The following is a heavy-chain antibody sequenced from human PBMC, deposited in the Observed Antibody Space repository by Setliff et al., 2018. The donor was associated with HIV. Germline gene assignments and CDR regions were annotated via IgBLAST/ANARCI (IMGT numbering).Heavy chain of an antibody. J-gene: IGHJ1*01. D-gene: IGHD6-19*01. CDR1: GGSISSSSYY. V-gene: IGHV4-39*01. CDR3: ARQGAVTTQRTKEYFHH. CDR2: IFYTGST. Sequence: SETLSLTCTVSGGSISSSSYYWGWIRQPPGKGLEWIGYIFYTGSTYYNPSLKSRVTISVDTSKNHFSLRLSHVTAADTAVYYCARQGAVTTQRTKEYFHHWGQGTLVTVSS.